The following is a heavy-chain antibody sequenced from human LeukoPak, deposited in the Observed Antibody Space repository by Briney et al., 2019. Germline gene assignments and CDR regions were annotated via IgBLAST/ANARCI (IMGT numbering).Heavy chain of an antibody. Sequence: PGGSLRLSCAASGLTFRNYWMHWVRQAPGKGLVWVPRINSDGSDTTYADSVKGRFTISRDNAKNTLYLQMNSLRVEDTAVYYCARSSAVTTLSLTYWGLGTLVTVSS. CDR1: GLTFRNYW. D-gene: IGHD4-17*01. J-gene: IGHJ4*02. CDR3: ARSSAVTTLSLTY. V-gene: IGHV3-74*01. CDR2: INSDGSDT.